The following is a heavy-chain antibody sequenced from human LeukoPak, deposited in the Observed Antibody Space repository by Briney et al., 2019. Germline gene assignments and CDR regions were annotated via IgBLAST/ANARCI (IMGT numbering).Heavy chain of an antibody. Sequence: SETLSLTCTVSGGSISSHYWSWIRQPPGKGLEWIAYIYYTGTSNYNPSLKSRVTISVDTPKNQVSLRLSSVTAADTAVYYCARQGIDAFDIWGQGTLVTVSS. J-gene: IGHJ3*02. CDR2: IYYTGTS. V-gene: IGHV4-59*08. CDR3: ARQGIDAFDI. CDR1: GGSISSHY.